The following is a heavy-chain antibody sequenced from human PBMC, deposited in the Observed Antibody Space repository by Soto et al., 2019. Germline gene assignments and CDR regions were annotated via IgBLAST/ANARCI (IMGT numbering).Heavy chain of an antibody. V-gene: IGHV4-39*01. CDR2: IYYSGST. CDR1: GGSISSSSYY. CDR3: ARLRAEAYYYYGMDV. J-gene: IGHJ6*02. Sequence: SETLSLTCTVSGGSISSSSYYWGWIRQPPGKGLEWIGSIYYSGSTYYNPSFKSRVTISVDTSKNQFSLKLSSVTAADTAVYYCARLRAEAYYYYGMDVWGQGTTVTVSS.